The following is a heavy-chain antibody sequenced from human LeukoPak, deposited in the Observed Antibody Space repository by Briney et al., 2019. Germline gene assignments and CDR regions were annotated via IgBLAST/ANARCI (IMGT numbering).Heavy chain of an antibody. D-gene: IGHD3-10*01. CDR3: ARDSPYYGSGSYCLKPPNWFDP. CDR2: INPNSGGT. J-gene: IGHJ5*02. Sequence: ASVKVSCKASGYTFTGYYMHWVRQAPGQGLEWMGWINPNSGGTNYAQKFQGRVTMTRDTSISTAYMELSRLRSDDTAVYYCARDSPYYGSGSYCLKPPNWFDPWGQGTLVTVSS. CDR1: GYTFTGYY. V-gene: IGHV1-2*02.